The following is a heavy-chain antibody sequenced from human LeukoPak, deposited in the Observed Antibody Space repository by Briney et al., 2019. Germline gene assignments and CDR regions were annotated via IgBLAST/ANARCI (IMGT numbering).Heavy chain of an antibody. CDR3: ARSEYCSGGSCYPYYFDY. Sequence: SETLSLTCAVYGGSFSGYYWSWIRQPPGQGLEWIGYIYYSGSTNYNPSLKSRVTISVDTSKNQFSLKLSSVTAADTAVYYCARSEYCSGGSCYPYYFDYWGQGTLVTVSS. CDR1: GGSFSGYY. V-gene: IGHV4-59*08. CDR2: IYYSGST. J-gene: IGHJ4*02. D-gene: IGHD2-15*01.